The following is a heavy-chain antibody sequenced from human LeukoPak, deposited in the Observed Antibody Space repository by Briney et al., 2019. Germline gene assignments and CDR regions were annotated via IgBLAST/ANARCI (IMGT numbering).Heavy chain of an antibody. CDR3: ARGTYYYGSGSYSYYYYGMDV. CDR2: IYSGGST. V-gene: IGHV3-53*01. D-gene: IGHD3-10*01. J-gene: IGHJ6*02. CDR1: GFTVSSNY. Sequence: PGGSLRLSCAASGFTVSSNYMSWVRQAPGKGLEWVSVIYSGGSTYYADSVKGRFTISRDNSKNTLYLQMNSLRAEDTAVYYCARGTYYYGSGSYSYYYYGMDVWGQGTTVTVSS.